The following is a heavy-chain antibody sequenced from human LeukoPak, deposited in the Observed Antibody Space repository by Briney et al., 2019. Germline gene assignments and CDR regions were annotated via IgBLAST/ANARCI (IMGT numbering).Heavy chain of an antibody. V-gene: IGHV3-23*01. CDR1: GFTFSSYA. D-gene: IGHD5-12*01. CDR2: ISGSGGST. J-gene: IGHJ4*02. Sequence: PGGSLRPSCAASGFTFSSYAMSWVRQAPGKGLEWVSAISGSGGSTYYADSVKGRFTISRDNSKNTLYLQMNSLRAEDTAVYYCARYEAGAGGYYFDXXXQGTLVTVSS. CDR3: ARYEAGAGGYYFDX.